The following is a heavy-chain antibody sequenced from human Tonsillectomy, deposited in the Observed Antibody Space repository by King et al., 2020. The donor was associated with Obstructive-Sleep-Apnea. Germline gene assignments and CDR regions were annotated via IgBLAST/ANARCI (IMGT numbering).Heavy chain of an antibody. CDR2: IYYSGST. D-gene: IGHD5-12*01. V-gene: IGHV4-59*01. CDR1: GGSISSYY. CDR3: ARVSPGYDRDY. Sequence: QLQESGPGLVKPSETLSLTCTVSGGSISSYYWSWIRQPPGKGLEWIGYIYYSGSTNYNPSLKSRVTISVDTSKNQFSLKLSSVTAADTAVYYCARVSPGYDRDYWGQGTLVTVSS. J-gene: IGHJ4*02.